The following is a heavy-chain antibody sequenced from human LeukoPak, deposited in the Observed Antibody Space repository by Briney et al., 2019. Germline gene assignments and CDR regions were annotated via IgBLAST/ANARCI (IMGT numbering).Heavy chain of an antibody. CDR2: ISGSGGST. CDR3: AKGYSSSWYVRYLDY. V-gene: IGHV3-23*01. CDR1: GFTFSSYA. J-gene: IGHJ4*02. Sequence: GGSLRLSCAASGFTFSSYAMSWVRQAPGKGLEWVSAISGSGGSTYYADSVKGRFTISRDNSKNTLYLQMNSLRAEDTAVYYCAKGYSSSWYVRYLDYWGQGTLVAVSS. D-gene: IGHD6-13*01.